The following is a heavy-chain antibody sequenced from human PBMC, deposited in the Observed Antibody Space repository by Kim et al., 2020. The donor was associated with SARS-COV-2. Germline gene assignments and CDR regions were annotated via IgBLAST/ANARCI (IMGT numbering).Heavy chain of an antibody. Sequence: ASVKVSCKASGYTFTSYGISWVRQAPGQGLEWMGWISAYNGNTNYAQKLQGRVTMTTDTSTSTAYMELRSLRSDDTAVYYCARDQEHMLLWGVFDYWGQGTLVTVSS. CDR3: ARDQEHMLLWGVFDY. CDR1: GYTFTSYG. D-gene: IGHD2-8*01. J-gene: IGHJ4*02. CDR2: ISAYNGNT. V-gene: IGHV1-18*01.